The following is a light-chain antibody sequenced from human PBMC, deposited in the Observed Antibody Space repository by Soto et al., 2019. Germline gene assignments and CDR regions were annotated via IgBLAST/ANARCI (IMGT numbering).Light chain of an antibody. J-gene: IGKJ3*01. CDR2: GTF. CDR3: QHLYNYPPFT. V-gene: IGKV1-9*01. CDR1: QDIKTY. Sequence: IQLTQSPSSLSASVGDRVSITCRASQDIKTYLAWYQQKQGKAPKLLISGTFTLQSGVPSRFNGSGSVTDFTLTISRLQPEDFATYYCQHLYNYPPFTFGPGTKV.